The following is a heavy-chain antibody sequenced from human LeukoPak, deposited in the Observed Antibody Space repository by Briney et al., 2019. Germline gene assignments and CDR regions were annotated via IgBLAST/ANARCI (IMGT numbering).Heavy chain of an antibody. CDR2: ISAADGDT. J-gene: IGHJ4*02. V-gene: IGHV1-18*01. CDR1: GYSFSNYG. CDR3: ARLIRAAALIDY. D-gene: IGHD6-25*01. Sequence: ASVKVSCKASGYSFSNYGVTWVRQAPGQGLEWMGWISAADGDTDYVQKLQGRLTLTTDTSTRTAYMDLRSLRSDDTAVYYCARLIRAAALIDYWGQGTLVTVSS.